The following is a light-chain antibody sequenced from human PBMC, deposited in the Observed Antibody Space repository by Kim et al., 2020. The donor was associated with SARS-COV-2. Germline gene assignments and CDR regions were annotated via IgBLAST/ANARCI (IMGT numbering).Light chain of an antibody. Sequence: SYELTQPPSVSVSPGQTASITCSGDKLGDKYACWYQQKPGQSPVLVIYQDSKRPSGIPERFSGSNSGNTATLTISGTQAMDEADYYCQAWDSSTASYVVF. V-gene: IGLV3-1*01. CDR2: QDS. J-gene: IGLJ2*01. CDR1: KLGDKY. CDR3: QAWDSSTASYVV.